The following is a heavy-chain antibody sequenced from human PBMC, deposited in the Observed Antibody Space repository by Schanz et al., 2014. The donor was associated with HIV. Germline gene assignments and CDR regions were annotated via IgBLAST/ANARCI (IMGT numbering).Heavy chain of an antibody. Sequence: EVQLVESGGGLVKPGGSLRLSCAASGFTFSSYSMSWVRQAPGKGLEWVGRIKSNPDGGTIDYAAPVKGRFTISRDDSKNTLYLQMNSLKTEDTAVYYCTTDPLRDYGVDVWGQGTTVTVSS. CDR2: IKSNPDGGTI. V-gene: IGHV3-15*01. CDR1: GFTFSSYS. CDR3: TTDPLRDYGVDV. J-gene: IGHJ6*02.